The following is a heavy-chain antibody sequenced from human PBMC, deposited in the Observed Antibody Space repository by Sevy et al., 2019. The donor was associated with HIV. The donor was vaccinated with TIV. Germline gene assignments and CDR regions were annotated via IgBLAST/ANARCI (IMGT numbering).Heavy chain of an antibody. D-gene: IGHD3-10*01. Sequence: SETLSLTCAVYGGSFSGYYWSWIRQPPGKGLEWIGEINHSGSTNYNPSLKSRVTISVDTSKNQFSLKLSSVTAADTAVYYCARVENGSGKNRGWFDPWGQGTLVTVSS. J-gene: IGHJ5*02. V-gene: IGHV4-34*01. CDR2: INHSGST. CDR1: GGSFSGYY. CDR3: ARVENGSGKNRGWFDP.